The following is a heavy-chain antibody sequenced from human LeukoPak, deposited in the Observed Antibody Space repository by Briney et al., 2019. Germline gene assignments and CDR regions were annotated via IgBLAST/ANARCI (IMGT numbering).Heavy chain of an antibody. CDR3: ARFPFRADY. CDR1: GYSISSGYY. CDR2: IYHSGST. J-gene: IGHJ4*02. D-gene: IGHD5-24*01. Sequence: PSETLSLTCTVSGYSISSGYYWGWIRQPPGKGLEWIGSIYHSGSTYYNPSLKSRVTISVDTSKNQFSLKLSSVTAADTAVYYCARFPFRADYWGQGTLVTVSS. V-gene: IGHV4-38-2*02.